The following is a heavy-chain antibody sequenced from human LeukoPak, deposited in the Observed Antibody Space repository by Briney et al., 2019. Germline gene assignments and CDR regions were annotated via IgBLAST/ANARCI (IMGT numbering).Heavy chain of an antibody. CDR3: ARGEEFDFWRGSGASDI. V-gene: IGHV3-21*01. CDR2: ISSSSSYI. Sequence: GGSLRLSCAASGFTFSSYSMNWVRQAPGKGLEWVSSISSSSSYIYYADSVKGRFTISRDNAKNSLYLQMNSLRAEDTAVYYCARGEEFDFWRGSGASDIWGQGTMVTVSS. D-gene: IGHD3-3*01. CDR1: GFTFSSYS. J-gene: IGHJ3*02.